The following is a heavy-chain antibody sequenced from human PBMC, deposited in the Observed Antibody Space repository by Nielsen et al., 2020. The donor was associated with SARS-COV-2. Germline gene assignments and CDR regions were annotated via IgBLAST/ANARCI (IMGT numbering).Heavy chain of an antibody. V-gene: IGHV3-30*18. CDR3: AKGVAGYYYFDY. CDR1: GFTFSSYG. Sequence: GESLKISCAASGFTFSSYGMHWVRQAPGKGLEWVAVISYDGSNKYYADSVKGRFTISRDNSKNTLYLQMNSLRAEDTAVYYCAKGVAGYYYFDYWGQGTLVTVSS. D-gene: IGHD6-19*01. J-gene: IGHJ4*02. CDR2: ISYDGSNK.